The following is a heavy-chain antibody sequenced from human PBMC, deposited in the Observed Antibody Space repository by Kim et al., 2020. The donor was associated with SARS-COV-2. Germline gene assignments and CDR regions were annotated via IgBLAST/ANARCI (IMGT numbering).Heavy chain of an antibody. CDR1: GFTFDDYA. Sequence: GGSLRLSCAASGFTFDDYAMHWVRQAPGKGLEWVSLISGDGGSTYYADSVKGRFTISRDNSKNSLYLQMNSLRTEDTALYYCAKDIGDIVVVVAASFDYWGQGTLVTVSS. CDR2: ISGDGGST. J-gene: IGHJ4*02. D-gene: IGHD2-15*01. V-gene: IGHV3-43*02. CDR3: AKDIGDIVVVVAASFDY.